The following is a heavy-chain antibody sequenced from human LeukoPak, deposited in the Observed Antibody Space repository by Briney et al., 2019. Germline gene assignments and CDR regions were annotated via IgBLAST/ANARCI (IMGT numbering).Heavy chain of an antibody. D-gene: IGHD3-10*01. CDR3: ARDRDTYYYGSGSYDYYGMDV. CDR1: GGSISSSSYY. J-gene: IGHJ6*02. V-gene: IGHV4-39*07. Sequence: PSETLSLTCTVSGGSISSSSYYWGWIRQPPGKGLEWIGSIYYSGSTYYNPSLKSRVTISVDTSKNQFSLKLCSVTAADTAVYYCARDRDTYYYGSGSYDYYGMDVWGQGTTVTVSS. CDR2: IYYSGST.